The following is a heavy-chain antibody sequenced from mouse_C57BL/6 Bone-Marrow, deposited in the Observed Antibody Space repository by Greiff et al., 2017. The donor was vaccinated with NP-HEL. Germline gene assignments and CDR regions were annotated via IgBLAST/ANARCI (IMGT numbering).Heavy chain of an antibody. V-gene: IGHV1-43*01. Sequence: EVQLQQSGPELVKPGASVKISCKASGYSFTGYYMHWVKQSSEKSLEWIGEINPSTGGTSYNQKFKGKATLTVDKSSSTAYMQLKSLTSEDSALYYCARGLGYWGQGTTLTVSS. CDR3: ARGLGY. CDR1: GYSFTGYY. CDR2: INPSTGGT. J-gene: IGHJ2*01. D-gene: IGHD3-1*01.